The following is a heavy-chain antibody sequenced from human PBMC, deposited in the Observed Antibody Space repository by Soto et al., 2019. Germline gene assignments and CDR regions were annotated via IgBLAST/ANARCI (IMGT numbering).Heavy chain of an antibody. Sequence: QVQLVQSGAEVKKPGASVKVSCKASGYTFTSYAMHWVRQAPGQRLEWMGWINAGNGNTKYSQKFQGRVTITRDTSASTAYMELSSLRSEDTAVYYCARDLMYYDILTGYFGDWFDPWGQGTLVTVSS. J-gene: IGHJ5*02. CDR2: INAGNGNT. D-gene: IGHD3-9*01. CDR1: GYTFTSYA. V-gene: IGHV1-3*01. CDR3: ARDLMYYDILTGYFGDWFDP.